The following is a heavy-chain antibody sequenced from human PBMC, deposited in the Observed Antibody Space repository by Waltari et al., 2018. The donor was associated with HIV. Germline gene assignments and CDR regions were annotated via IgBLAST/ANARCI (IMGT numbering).Heavy chain of an antibody. V-gene: IGHV4-39*01. CDR2: IYYSGST. CDR3: ARVQTGVDTAMVNRYFDL. D-gene: IGHD5-18*01. CDR1: GGSISSCSYY. J-gene: IGHJ2*01. Sequence: QLQLQESGPGLVKPSETLSLTCTVSGGSISSCSYYWGWIRQPPGKGLEWIGSIYYSGSTYYNPSLKSRVTISVDTSKNQFSLKLSSVTAADTAVYYCARVQTGVDTAMVNRYFDLWGRGTLVTVSS.